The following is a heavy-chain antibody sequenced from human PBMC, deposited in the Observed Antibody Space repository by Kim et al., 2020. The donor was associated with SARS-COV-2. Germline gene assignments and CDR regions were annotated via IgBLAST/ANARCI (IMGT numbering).Heavy chain of an antibody. J-gene: IGHJ5*02. CDR3: AGGSGEQWLARMYNWFDP. CDR2: IYYSGST. V-gene: IGHV4-59*13. D-gene: IGHD6-19*01. Sequence: SETLSLTCTVSGGSISSYYWSWIRQPPGKGLEWIGYIYYSGSTNYNPSLKSRVTISVDTSKNQFSLKLSPVTAADTAMYYCAGGSGEQWLARMYNWFDPWGQGTLVTVSS. CDR1: GGSISSYY.